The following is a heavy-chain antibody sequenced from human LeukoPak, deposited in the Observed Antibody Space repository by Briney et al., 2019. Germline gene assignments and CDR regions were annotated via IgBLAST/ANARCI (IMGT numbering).Heavy chain of an antibody. Sequence: GGSLRLSCAASGFTVSSNYMSWVRQAPGKGLEWVSVIYSGGSTYYADSVKGRFTISRDNSKNTLYLQMNSLRAEDTAVYYCARDYYDSSGYYPLVDWGQGTLVTVSS. CDR2: IYSGGST. J-gene: IGHJ4*02. V-gene: IGHV3-53*01. CDR1: GFTVSSNY. D-gene: IGHD3-22*01. CDR3: ARDYYDSSGYYPLVD.